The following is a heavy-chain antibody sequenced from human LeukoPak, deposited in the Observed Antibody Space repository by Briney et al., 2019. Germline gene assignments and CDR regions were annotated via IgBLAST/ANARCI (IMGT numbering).Heavy chain of an antibody. CDR2: IYYTGST. D-gene: IGHD6-13*01. J-gene: IGHJ4*02. CDR3: AGYIAAAAAHYFDY. Sequence: SETLSLTCSVSGGSIGSSYWTWIRQPPGKGREWIGHIYYTGSTNYNPSLKSRVTMSVDTSKNQFSLKLSSVTAADTAVYYCAGYIAAAAAHYFDYWGQGSLVTVSS. CDR1: GGSIGSSY. V-gene: IGHV4-59*01.